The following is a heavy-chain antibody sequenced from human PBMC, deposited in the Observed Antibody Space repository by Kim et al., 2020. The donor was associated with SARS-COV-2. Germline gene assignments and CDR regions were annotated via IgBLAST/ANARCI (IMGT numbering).Heavy chain of an antibody. Sequence: SFQGQVTISADKSISTAYLQWSSLKASDTAIYYCAKRVYGDYMDYFDYWGQGTLVTVSS. CDR3: AKRVYGDYMDYFDY. D-gene: IGHD4-17*01. V-gene: IGHV5-51*01. J-gene: IGHJ4*02.